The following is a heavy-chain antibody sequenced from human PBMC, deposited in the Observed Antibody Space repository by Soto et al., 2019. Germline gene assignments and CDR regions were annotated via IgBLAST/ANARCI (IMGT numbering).Heavy chain of an antibody. CDR2: INHSGST. Sequence: QVQLQQWGAGLLKPSETLSLTCAVYGGSFSGYYWSWIHQPPGKGLEWIGEINHSGSTNYNPSLKSRVTISVDTSKNQFSLKLSSVTAADTAVYYCARGRVYCSSTSCYALPFDYWGQGTLVTVSS. D-gene: IGHD2-2*01. CDR1: GGSFSGYY. CDR3: ARGRVYCSSTSCYALPFDY. J-gene: IGHJ4*02. V-gene: IGHV4-34*01.